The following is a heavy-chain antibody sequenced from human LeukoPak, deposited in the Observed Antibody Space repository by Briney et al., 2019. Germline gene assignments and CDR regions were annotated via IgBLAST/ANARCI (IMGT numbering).Heavy chain of an antibody. CDR3: ARMLCSGGSCYHFDY. Sequence: SETLSLTCTVSGGSISSSSYYWGWIRQPPGKGLEWIGSIYYSGSTYYNPSLKSRVTISVDTSKNQFSLKLSSVTAADTAVYYCARMLCSGGSCYHFDYWGQGTLVTVSS. D-gene: IGHD2-15*01. J-gene: IGHJ4*02. V-gene: IGHV4-39*07. CDR2: IYYSGST. CDR1: GGSISSSSYY.